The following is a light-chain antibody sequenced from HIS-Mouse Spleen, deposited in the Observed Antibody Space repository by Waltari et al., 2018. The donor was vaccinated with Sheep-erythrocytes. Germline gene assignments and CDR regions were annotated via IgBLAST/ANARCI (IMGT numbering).Light chain of an antibody. V-gene: IGLV2-8*01. CDR2: EVS. CDR3: SSYAGSNNWV. Sequence: QSALTQPPSASGSPGQSVTISCTGTSSDVGGYNYVSRFQQHPDNSPKLMIYEVSKRPSGFPDRFSGSKPGNTASLTVSGLQAEDEADYYCSSYAGSNNWVFGGGTKLTVL. J-gene: IGLJ3*02. CDR1: SSDVGGYNY.